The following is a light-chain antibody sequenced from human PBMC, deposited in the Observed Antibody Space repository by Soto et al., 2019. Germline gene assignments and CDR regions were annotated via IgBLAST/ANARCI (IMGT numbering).Light chain of an antibody. CDR1: QDIATY. CDR2: DAS. V-gene: IGKV1-33*01. CDR3: QQYDNLPPTWT. Sequence: DIQMAQSPSSLSASVGNRVTITCQASQDIATYLNWYQQKPGKAPNLLIYDASNLETGVPSRFSGGASGTHFTFTISNLQPEEIATYYCQQYDNLPPTWTFGQGTKVEIE. J-gene: IGKJ1*01.